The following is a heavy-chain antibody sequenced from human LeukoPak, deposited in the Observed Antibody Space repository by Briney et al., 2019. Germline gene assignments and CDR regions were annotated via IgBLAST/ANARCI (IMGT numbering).Heavy chain of an antibody. J-gene: IGHJ4*02. CDR3: ARGRLAGGQFYFDY. Sequence: SQTPSLTRAMPGDTVSRNIAAWNWIRQPPSRGLEWLGRTYYRSKWDNHSAVSVKSRITINPDTSKNQFSLQLNSVTPEDTAMYYCARGRLAGGQFYFDYWGQGTLVTVSS. V-gene: IGHV6-1*01. D-gene: IGHD6-13*01. CDR2: TYYRSKWDN. CDR1: GDTVSRNIAA.